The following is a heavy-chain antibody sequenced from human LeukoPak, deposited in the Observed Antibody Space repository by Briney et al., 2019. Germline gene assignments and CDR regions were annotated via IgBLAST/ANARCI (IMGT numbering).Heavy chain of an antibody. V-gene: IGHV3-53*01. J-gene: IGHJ4*02. D-gene: IGHD1-26*01. CDR1: GLTVSNNY. CDR2: IYSGGGT. Sequence: PGGSLRLSCAASGLTVSNNYMSWVRQAAGKGLEWVSVIYSGGGTYYADSVKGRFTISRDNSKNTLYLQMNSLRAEDTAVYYCASGGTSGFDYWGQGTLVTVSS. CDR3: ASGGTSGFDY.